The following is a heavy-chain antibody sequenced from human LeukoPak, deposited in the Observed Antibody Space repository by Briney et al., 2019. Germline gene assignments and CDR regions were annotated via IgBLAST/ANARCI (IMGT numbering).Heavy chain of an antibody. CDR1: GYTFTRYD. CDR2: INPTGTRT. V-gene: IGHV1-46*01. J-gene: IGHJ5*02. CDR3: ARDNSVGDIAWWFDP. Sequence: GASVKVSCKASGYTFTRYDINWVRQATGQGLEWIGLINPTGTRTGYAQKFQGRVTMTRDMSTSTDYMELSSLRSEDTAIYYCARDNSVGDIAWWFDPWGQGTLVTVST. D-gene: IGHD3-10*01.